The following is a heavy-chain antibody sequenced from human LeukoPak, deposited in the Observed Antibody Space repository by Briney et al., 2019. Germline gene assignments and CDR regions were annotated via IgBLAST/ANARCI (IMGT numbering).Heavy chain of an antibody. Sequence: PSETLSLTCSVSGGSIGSSSYCWGWIRQPPGKGLEWIGTICYSGSTFYNPSLKSRVTLSVDTSKNQFSLKLGSVTAADTAVYYCARTENYIPEDCFDPWGQGTLVTVSS. CDR3: ARTENYIPEDCFDP. CDR1: GGSIGSSSYC. J-gene: IGHJ5*02. D-gene: IGHD5-24*01. V-gene: IGHV4-39*01. CDR2: ICYSGST.